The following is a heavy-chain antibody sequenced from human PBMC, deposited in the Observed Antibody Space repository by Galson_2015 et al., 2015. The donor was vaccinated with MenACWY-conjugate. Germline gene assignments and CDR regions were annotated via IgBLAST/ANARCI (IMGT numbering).Heavy chain of an antibody. V-gene: IGHV3-73*01. CDR3: TRGYCSGGTCLTLDY. CDR1: GSTLSGSA. Sequence: SLRLSCAASGSTLSGSAMHWVRQASGKGLEWVGRIRSKANSYATAYAPSVKGRFTISRDDSKNTAYLQMNSLKTVDTAVYYCTRGYCSGGTCLTLDYWGQGTLVTVSS. J-gene: IGHJ4*02. D-gene: IGHD2-15*01. CDR2: IRSKANSYAT.